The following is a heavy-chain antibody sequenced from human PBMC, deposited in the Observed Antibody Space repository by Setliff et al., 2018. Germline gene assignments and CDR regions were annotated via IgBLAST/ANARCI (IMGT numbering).Heavy chain of an antibody. CDR3: ARESGPYSNYDYYYGMDV. CDR2: MNPNSGNT. V-gene: IGHV1-8*01. J-gene: IGHJ6*02. Sequence: ASVKVSCKASGYTFTSYDINWVRQATGQGLEWMGWMNPNSGNTGYAQKFQGRVTMTRNTSISTAYMELSSLRSEDTAVYYCARESGPYSNYDYYYGMDVWGQGTTVTVSS. CDR1: GYTFTSYD. D-gene: IGHD4-4*01.